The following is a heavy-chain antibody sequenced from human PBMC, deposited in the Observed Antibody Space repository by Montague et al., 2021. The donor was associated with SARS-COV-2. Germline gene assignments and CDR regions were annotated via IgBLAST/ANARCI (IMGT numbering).Heavy chain of an antibody. CDR2: IYSGSSST. Sequence: SLRLSCAASGFTFSSYAMSWVRQAPGKGLEWVSVIYSGSSSTWYADSVKGRFTISRDNPKNTLYLHMNSLRVDDTAVYYCAKGFQPYSYDRSGFYTFDYWGQGTLVTVSS. D-gene: IGHD3-22*01. CDR1: GFTFSSYA. CDR3: AKGFQPYSYDRSGFYTFDY. J-gene: IGHJ4*02. V-gene: IGHV3-23*03.